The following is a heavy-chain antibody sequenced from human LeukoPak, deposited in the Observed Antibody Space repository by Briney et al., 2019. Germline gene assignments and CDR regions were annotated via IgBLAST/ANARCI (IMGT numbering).Heavy chain of an antibody. J-gene: IGHJ5*02. D-gene: IGHD4-17*01. CDR2: ISSSGSTI. CDR3: ARAPRDYGDYDTGNAPPIFDP. Sequence: GGSLRLSCAASGFTFSSYEMNWVRQAPGKGLEWVSYISSSGSTIYYADSVKGRFTISRDNAKNSLYLQMNSLRAEDTAVYYCARAPRDYGDYDTGNAPPIFDPWGQGTLVTVSS. V-gene: IGHV3-48*03. CDR1: GFTFSSYE.